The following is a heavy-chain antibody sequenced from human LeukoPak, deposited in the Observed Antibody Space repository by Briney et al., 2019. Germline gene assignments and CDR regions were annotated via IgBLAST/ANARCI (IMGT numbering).Heavy chain of an antibody. CDR2: IKQDGSEK. CDR1: GFTFSSYW. V-gene: IGHV3-7*01. J-gene: IGHJ4*02. Sequence: GGSLRLSCAASGFTFSSYWMSWVRQAPGKGLEWVANIKQDGSEKYYVDSVKGRFTISRDNAKNSLYLQMNSLRAEDTAVYYCARVGKHVVQDIVVVPAAKAPDYWGQGTLVTVSS. D-gene: IGHD2-2*01. CDR3: ARVGKHVVQDIVVVPAAKAPDY.